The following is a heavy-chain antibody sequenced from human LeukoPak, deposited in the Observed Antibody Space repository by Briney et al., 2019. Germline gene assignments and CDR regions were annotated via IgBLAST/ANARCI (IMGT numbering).Heavy chain of an antibody. CDR1: GYTITGYY. Sequence: ASVKVSCKASGYTITGYYMHWVRQAPGQGLEWMGWINPNSGGTNYAQKFQGRVTMTRDTSISTAYMELSRLRSDDTAVYYCATHSGKDYYYMDVWGKGTTVTISS. D-gene: IGHD3-10*01. V-gene: IGHV1-2*02. J-gene: IGHJ6*03. CDR3: ATHSGKDYYYMDV. CDR2: INPNSGGT.